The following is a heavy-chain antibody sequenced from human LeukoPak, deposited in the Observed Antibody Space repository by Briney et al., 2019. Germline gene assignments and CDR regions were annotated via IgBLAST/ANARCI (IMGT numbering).Heavy chain of an antibody. CDR2: VYYDGRT. CDR3: VGDIRRGYRFDF. Sequence: SETLSLTCTVSGGSISLYEWSWIRQTPGKGLEWIGYVYYDGRTTYNPSLKSRLTMSIDTSRNQFSLKLASATAADTAVYYRVGDIRRGYRFDFWGQGTLVTVSS. V-gene: IGHV4-59*01. J-gene: IGHJ4*02. D-gene: IGHD5-12*01. CDR1: GGSISLYE.